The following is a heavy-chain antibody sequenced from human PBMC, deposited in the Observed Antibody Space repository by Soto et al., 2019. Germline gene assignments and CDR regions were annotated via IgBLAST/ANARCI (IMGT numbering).Heavy chain of an antibody. CDR2: INRHGDST. D-gene: IGHD4-17*01. V-gene: IGHV3-20*04. Sequence: EVYLVESGGGVVRPGGSLRLSCAASGFGFDEYGMSWVRQGPGKGLEWVSGINRHGDSTGYADSVKGRFTISRDNAKNSLYMQMNGLRAEDTAFDYCAIDHRWGYEYGDYGDSWGQGTLVTVSS. CDR1: GFGFDEYG. J-gene: IGHJ4*02. CDR3: AIDHRWGYEYGDYGDS.